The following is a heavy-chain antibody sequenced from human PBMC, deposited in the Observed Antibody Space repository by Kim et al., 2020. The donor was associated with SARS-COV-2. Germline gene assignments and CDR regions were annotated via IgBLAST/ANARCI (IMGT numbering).Heavy chain of an antibody. V-gene: IGHV5-51*01. J-gene: IGHJ4*02. D-gene: IGHD5-12*01. CDR3: ARRRVVRGYSGYEPFDY. Sequence: GESLKISCKGSGYSFTSYWIGWVRQMPGKGLEWMGIIYPGDSDTRYSPSFQGQVTISADKSISTAYLQWSSLKASDTAMYYCARRRVVRGYSGYEPFDYWGQGTLVTVSS. CDR1: GYSFTSYW. CDR2: IYPGDSDT.